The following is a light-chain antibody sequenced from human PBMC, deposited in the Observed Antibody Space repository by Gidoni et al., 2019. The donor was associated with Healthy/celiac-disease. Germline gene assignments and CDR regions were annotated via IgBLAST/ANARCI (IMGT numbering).Light chain of an antibody. J-gene: IGKJ4*01. CDR2: STS. V-gene: IGKV3-20*01. CDR3: QQYGSSPLT. CDR1: QSVSSSY. Sequence: EIVLPQSPGTLSLSPGERATLSCRASQSVSSSYLAWYQQKPGQAPRLLIYSTSSRATGIPDRFSGSGSGTDFTLTSSRLEPEDFAVYYCQQYGSSPLTFGGGTKVEIK.